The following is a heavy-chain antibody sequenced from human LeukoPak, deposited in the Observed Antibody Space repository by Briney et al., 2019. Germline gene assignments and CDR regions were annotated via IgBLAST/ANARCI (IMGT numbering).Heavy chain of an antibody. CDR1: GGTFSNYA. CDR3: ARIYSSSSESFDY. V-gene: IGHV1-69*05. J-gene: IGHJ4*02. D-gene: IGHD6-6*01. CDR2: IIPIFGTA. Sequence: SVKVSCTASGGTFSNYAINWVRQAPGQGLEWMGGIIPIFGTANYAQKFQGRVTMTTDTSTSTAYMELRSLRSDDTAVYYCARIYSSSSESFDYWGQGTLVTVSS.